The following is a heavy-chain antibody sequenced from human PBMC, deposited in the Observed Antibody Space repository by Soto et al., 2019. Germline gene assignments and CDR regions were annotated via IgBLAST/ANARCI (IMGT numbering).Heavy chain of an antibody. J-gene: IGHJ6*02. V-gene: IGHV3-53*01. CDR3: ARVPFWYGSGRDSYFGVDV. CDR2: IYAGGST. D-gene: IGHD3-10*01. CDR1: EFSVSNSD. Sequence: PGESLRLSCEVSEFSVSNSDMSWVRQAPGKGLEWVSAIYAGGSTYYADSVKGRFTISRDESKNTLYLQMNSLRAEDTALYYCARVPFWYGSGRDSYFGVDVWGQGTTVTVSS.